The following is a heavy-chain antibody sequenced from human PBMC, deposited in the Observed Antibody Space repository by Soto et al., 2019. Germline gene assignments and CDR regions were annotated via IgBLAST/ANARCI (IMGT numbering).Heavy chain of an antibody. Sequence: SQTLSLTCTVSGGSVSSGSYYWSWIRQPPGKGLEWIGYIYYSGSTNYNPSLKSRVTISVDTSKNQFSLKLSSVTAAETAVYYCAIYYYDSSGLAENWFDPWGQGTLVTVSS. D-gene: IGHD3-22*01. CDR1: GGSVSSGSYY. CDR3: AIYYYDSSGLAENWFDP. J-gene: IGHJ5*02. V-gene: IGHV4-61*01. CDR2: IYYSGST.